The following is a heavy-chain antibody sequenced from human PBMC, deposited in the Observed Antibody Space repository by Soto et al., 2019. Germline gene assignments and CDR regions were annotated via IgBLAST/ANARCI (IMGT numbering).Heavy chain of an antibody. CDR2: VSYSGTT. V-gene: IGHV4-39*01. Sequence: SETLSLTCSVSGGSISNSDYYWGWIRQPPGKGLEWIGTVSYSGTTYYNPSLESRVTISVDTSKNQVSLNLNSVTAADTAVYYCARRPPGGYERSTYAFDLWGQGTMVTVSS. J-gene: IGHJ3*01. CDR1: GGSISNSDYY. CDR3: ARRPPGGYERSTYAFDL. D-gene: IGHD3-22*01.